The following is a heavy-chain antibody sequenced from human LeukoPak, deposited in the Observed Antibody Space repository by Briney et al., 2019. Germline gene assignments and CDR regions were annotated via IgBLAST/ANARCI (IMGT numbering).Heavy chain of an antibody. CDR2: ISSSSSYI. Sequence: GGSLRLSCAASGFTFSSYAMTWVRQAPGKGLEWVSSISSSSSYIYYADSVKGRFTISRDNSKNTLYLQMNSLRAEDTAVYYCAKVGSSSSWYLYYFDYWGQGTLVTVSS. J-gene: IGHJ4*02. CDR3: AKVGSSSSWYLYYFDY. D-gene: IGHD6-13*01. CDR1: GFTFSSYA. V-gene: IGHV3-21*01.